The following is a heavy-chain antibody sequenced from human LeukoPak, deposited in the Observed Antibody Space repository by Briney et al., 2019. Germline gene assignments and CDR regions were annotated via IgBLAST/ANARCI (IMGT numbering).Heavy chain of an antibody. J-gene: IGHJ4*02. D-gene: IGHD2-2*01. Sequence: GGSLRLSCAAYGFTFSSYWMHWVRQAPGKGLVWVSRINTDGSSTTYADSVKGRFTISRDNAKNTLYLEMNSLRAEDTAVYYCARDRYCTTTRCSDYWGQGTLVTVSS. CDR1: GFTFSSYW. CDR3: ARDRYCTTTRCSDY. V-gene: IGHV3-74*03. CDR2: INTDGSST.